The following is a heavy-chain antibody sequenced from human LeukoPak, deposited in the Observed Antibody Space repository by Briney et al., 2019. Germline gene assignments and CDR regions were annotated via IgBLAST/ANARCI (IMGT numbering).Heavy chain of an antibody. V-gene: IGHV4-34*01. Sequence: SETLSLTCAVYGGSFSGYYWSWIRQPPGKGLEWIGEINHSGSTNYNPSLKSRVTISVDTSKNQFSLKLSSVTAADTAVYYCAGGYSGYDPFDYWGQGTLVTVSS. D-gene: IGHD5-12*01. CDR2: INHSGST. CDR3: AGGYSGYDPFDY. J-gene: IGHJ4*02. CDR1: GGSFSGYY.